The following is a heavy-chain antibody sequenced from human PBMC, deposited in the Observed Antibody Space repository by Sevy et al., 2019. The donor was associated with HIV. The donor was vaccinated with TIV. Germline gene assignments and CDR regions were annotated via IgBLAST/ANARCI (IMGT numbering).Heavy chain of an antibody. Sequence: SETLSLTCTVSGGSISSYYWSWIRQTPGKGLEWIGYIYYSGSTNYNPSLKSRVTISVDTSKNQFSLKLSSVTAADTAVYYCARGGRRGDNWFDPWGQGTLVTVSS. J-gene: IGHJ5*02. CDR1: GGSISSYY. V-gene: IGHV4-59*01. CDR3: ARGGRRGDNWFDP. CDR2: IYYSGST. D-gene: IGHD3-16*01.